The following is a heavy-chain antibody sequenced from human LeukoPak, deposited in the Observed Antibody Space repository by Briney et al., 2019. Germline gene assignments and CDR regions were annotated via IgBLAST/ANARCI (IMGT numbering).Heavy chain of an antibody. CDR1: GFTFNRYG. J-gene: IGHJ4*02. D-gene: IGHD4-23*01. CDR2: IRYDGSDR. V-gene: IGHV3-30*02. Sequence: GGSLRLSCAASGFTFNRYGMYWVRQAPGKGLEWVSFIRYDGSDRYYADSVKGRFTISRDNSKNTLYLQMNSLRAEDTAVYYCAKATLVVTPDYWGQGTLVTVSS. CDR3: AKATLVVTPDY.